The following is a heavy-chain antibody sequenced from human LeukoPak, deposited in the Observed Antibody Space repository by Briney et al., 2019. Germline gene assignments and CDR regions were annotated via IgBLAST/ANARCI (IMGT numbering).Heavy chain of an antibody. CDR3: ARGNSGYDPVFDY. V-gene: IGHV3-53*01. D-gene: IGHD5-12*01. Sequence: PGGSLRLSCAASGFTVSSNYMSWVRQAPGKGLEWVSGISDSGGSTYYTDSVKGRFTISRDNSKNTLYLQVSSLRAEDTAVYYCARGNSGYDPVFDYWGQGILVTVSS. J-gene: IGHJ4*02. CDR1: GFTVSSNY. CDR2: ISDSGGST.